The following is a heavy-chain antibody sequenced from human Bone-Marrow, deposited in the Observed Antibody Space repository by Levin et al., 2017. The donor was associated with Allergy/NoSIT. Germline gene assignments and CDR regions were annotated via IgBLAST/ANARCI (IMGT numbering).Heavy chain of an antibody. CDR3: TPDPRH. CDR1: GFTFNDAW. Sequence: GGSLRLSCTASGFTFNDAWMSWVRQAPGKGLEWLGRIKNKGDGGTTDFAAPVKGRFTISRDDSKRELYLQMNSLKTEDTAVYYCTPDPRHWGQGTLVTVS. J-gene: IGHJ4*02. V-gene: IGHV3-15*01. CDR2: IKNKGDGGTT.